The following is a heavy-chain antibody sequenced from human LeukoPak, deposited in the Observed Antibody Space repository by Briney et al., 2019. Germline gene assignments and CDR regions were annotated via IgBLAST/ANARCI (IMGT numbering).Heavy chain of an antibody. Sequence: PSETLSLTCTVSGGSINHYFWSWIRQPPGKGLEWIGYIYYTGTTYYNPSLNHRVTISVDTSQNQFSLRLSSVTAADTAVYYCASEQSDVAFDIWGQGTMVTVSS. CDR3: ASEQSDVAFDI. CDR2: IYYTGTT. V-gene: IGHV4-59*12. CDR1: GGSINHYF. D-gene: IGHD6-19*01. J-gene: IGHJ3*02.